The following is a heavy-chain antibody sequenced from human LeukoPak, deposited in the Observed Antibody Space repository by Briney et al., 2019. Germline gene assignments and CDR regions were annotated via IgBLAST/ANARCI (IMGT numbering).Heavy chain of an antibody. CDR3: ATTGSGSYYDY. V-gene: IGHV3-30*04. CDR2: ISYDGSNK. J-gene: IGHJ4*02. D-gene: IGHD1-26*01. Sequence: GGSLRLSCAASGFTFSSYAMHWVRQAPGKGLEWVAVISYDGSNKYYADSVNGRFTISRDNSKNTLYLQMNSLRAEDTAVYYCATTGSGSYYDYWGQGTLVTVSS. CDR1: GFTFSSYA.